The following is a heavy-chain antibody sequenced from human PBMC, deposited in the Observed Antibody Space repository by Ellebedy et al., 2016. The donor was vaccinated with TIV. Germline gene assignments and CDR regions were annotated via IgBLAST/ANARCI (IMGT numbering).Heavy chain of an antibody. J-gene: IGHJ4*02. CDR2: MSHSGSA. CDR1: GYSISSGYY. D-gene: IGHD1-20*01. V-gene: IGHV4-38-2*02. CDR3: ATRPYHWNGHFDY. Sequence: MPSETLSLTCTVSGYSISSGYYWGWIRQPPGKGLEYIGSMSHSGSAYYNSSLKSRVTISIDTSKNQFSLKLSSVTAADTAVYYCATRPYHWNGHFDYWGQGTLVTVSS.